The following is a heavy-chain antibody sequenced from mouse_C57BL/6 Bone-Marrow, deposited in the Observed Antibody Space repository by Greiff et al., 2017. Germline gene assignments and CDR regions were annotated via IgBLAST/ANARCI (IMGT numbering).Heavy chain of an antibody. V-gene: IGHV14-1*01. CDR2: IDPEDGDT. CDR1: GFTITDYY. CDR3: TPALYYYAMDY. J-gene: IGHJ4*01. Sequence: EVKLVESGAELVRPGASVKLSCTASGFTITDYYMHWVKQRPEQGLEWIGRIDPEDGDTEYAPKFQGKATMTVDTSSNTAYLQLSSLTSEDTAVYYCTPALYYYAMDYWGQGTTVTVSS.